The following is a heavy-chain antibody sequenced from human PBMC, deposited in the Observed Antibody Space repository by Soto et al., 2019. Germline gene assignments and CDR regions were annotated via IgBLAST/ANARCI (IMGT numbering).Heavy chain of an antibody. CDR3: TREGSAPYYYYGMDA. D-gene: IGHD3-22*01. CDR1: VYTFNTYG. J-gene: IGHJ4*02. CDR2: INTHNGNT. V-gene: IGHV1-18*01. Sequence: GASVKVCCKASVYTFNTYGSSWVRQAPGQGLEWLGWINTHNGNTNYAQNLQGRVIMTADTSTSTAYMELRSLRSDDTAIYYCTREGSAPYYYYGMDAWGQGTLVTVSS.